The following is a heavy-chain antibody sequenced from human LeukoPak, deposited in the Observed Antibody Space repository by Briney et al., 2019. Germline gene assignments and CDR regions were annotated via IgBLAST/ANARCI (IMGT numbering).Heavy chain of an antibody. V-gene: IGHV4-39*01. J-gene: IGHJ4*02. CDR2: IYYSGST. D-gene: IGHD6-13*01. CDR3: ARRTSSWYSRGFDY. CDR1: GGSISSSSYY. Sequence: PSETLSLTCTVSGGSISSSSYYWGWIRQPPGKGLEWIGSIYYSGSTYYNPSLKSRVTISVDTSKNQFSLKLSSVTAADTAGYYCARRTSSWYSRGFDYWGQGTLVTVSS.